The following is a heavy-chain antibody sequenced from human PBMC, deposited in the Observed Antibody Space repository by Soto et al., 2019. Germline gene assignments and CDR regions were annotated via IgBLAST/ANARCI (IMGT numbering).Heavy chain of an antibody. J-gene: IGHJ4*02. CDR1: GYTFTGYY. CDR2: INPNSGGT. CDR3: ARVWPPQYTYGYSFDY. Sequence: ASVKVSCKASGYTFTGYYMHWVRQAPGQGLEWMGWINPNSGGTNYAQKFQGWVTMTRDTSISTAYMELSSLRAEDTARYYCARVWPPQYTYGYSFDYWGQGTLVTVSS. D-gene: IGHD5-18*01. V-gene: IGHV1-2*04.